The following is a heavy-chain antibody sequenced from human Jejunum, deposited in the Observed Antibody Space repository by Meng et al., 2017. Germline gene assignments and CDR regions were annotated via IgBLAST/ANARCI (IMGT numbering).Heavy chain of an antibody. CDR1: GFTFSRYG. V-gene: IGHV3-23*01. CDR2: ITSTGGDT. J-gene: IGHJ4*02. CDR3: ATRTRDSFDY. Sequence: EVQLLESGGGLVQHGGSLRVSCAASGFTFSRYGMGWVRQAPGKGLEWVSLITSTGGDTYYADSVKGRFTISRDNSKNTLHLQMNSLRAEDTAVYFCATRTRDSFDYWGQGSLVTVSS. D-gene: IGHD1-7*01.